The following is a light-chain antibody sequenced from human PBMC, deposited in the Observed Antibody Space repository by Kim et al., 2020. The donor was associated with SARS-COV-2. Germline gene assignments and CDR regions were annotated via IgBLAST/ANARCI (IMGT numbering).Light chain of an antibody. CDR2: AAS. J-gene: IGKJ2*01. V-gene: IGKV1-39*01. CDR3: QQSYSTPRT. Sequence: DIQMTQSPSSLSASVGDRVTITCRASQSISSYLNWYQQKPGKAPKLLIHAASSLQSGVPSRFSGSGSGTDFTLTISSLQPEDFATYYCQQSYSTPRTFGQGTKLEI. CDR1: QSISSY.